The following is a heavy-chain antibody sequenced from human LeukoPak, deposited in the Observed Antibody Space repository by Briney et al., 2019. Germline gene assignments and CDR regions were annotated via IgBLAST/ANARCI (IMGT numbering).Heavy chain of an antibody. CDR2: IYTNGST. Sequence: SQTLSLTCTVSGGSISSGSYYWSWIRQPAGKGLEWIGRIYTNGSTNYNPSLKSRGTISVDTSKNQFSLKLSSVTSVDAPVYYCASVRWHLDYWGQGTLVTVSS. CDR1: GGSISSGSYY. J-gene: IGHJ4*02. D-gene: IGHD4-23*01. CDR3: ASVRWHLDY. V-gene: IGHV4-61*02.